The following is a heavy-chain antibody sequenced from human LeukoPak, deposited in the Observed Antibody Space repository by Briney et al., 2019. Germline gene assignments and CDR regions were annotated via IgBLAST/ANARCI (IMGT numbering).Heavy chain of an antibody. D-gene: IGHD3-22*01. J-gene: IGHJ4*02. V-gene: IGHV4-34*01. CDR3: ASLATGLYYYDSSGYHDY. CDR2: INHSGSS. CDR1: GGSFSDYY. Sequence: KPSETLSLTCAVYGGSFSDYYWSWIRQPPGKGLEWIGEINHSGSSNNHPSLKSRVTISVDTSKNQFSLKLSSVTAADTAVYYCASLATGLYYYDSSGYHDYWGQGTLVTVSS.